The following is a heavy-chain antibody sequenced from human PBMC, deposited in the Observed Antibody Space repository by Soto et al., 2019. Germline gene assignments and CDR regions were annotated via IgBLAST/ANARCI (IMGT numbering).Heavy chain of an antibody. Sequence: SETLSLTCTASGGSISSSSYYWGWIRQPPGKGLEWIGSIYYSGIPFYNASLKSQFTMSVDTSKSQFSLSLSFVTAADTAVYYCATMGTPATGLYYFDNWGQGTLVTVSS. V-gene: IGHV4-39*07. CDR3: ATMGTPATGLYYFDN. CDR2: IYYSGIP. J-gene: IGHJ4*02. D-gene: IGHD1-7*01. CDR1: GGSISSSSYY.